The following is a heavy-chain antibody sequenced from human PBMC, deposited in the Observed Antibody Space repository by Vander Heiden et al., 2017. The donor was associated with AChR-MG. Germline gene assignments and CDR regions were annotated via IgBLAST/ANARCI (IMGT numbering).Heavy chain of an antibody. D-gene: IGHD3-10*01. V-gene: IGHV4-34*01. CDR3: ARGLWFGELFSNWFDP. CDR2: INHSGST. Sequence: QGQLQQWGAGLLKPSEPLSPPGPGYGGSFSGYYWSGSRQPPGKGLEGIGEINHSGSTNYNPSLKSRVTISVDTSKNQFSLKLSSVTAADTAVYYCARGLWFGELFSNWFDPWGQGTLVTVSS. J-gene: IGHJ5*02. CDR1: GGSFSGYY.